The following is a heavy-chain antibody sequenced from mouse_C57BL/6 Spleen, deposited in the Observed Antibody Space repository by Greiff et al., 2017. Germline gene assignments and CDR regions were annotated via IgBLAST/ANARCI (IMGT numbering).Heavy chain of an antibody. J-gene: IGHJ2*01. V-gene: IGHV1-18*01. CDR3: ARYGNYEGYFDY. CDR1: GYTFTDYN. CDR2: INPNNGGT. D-gene: IGHD2-1*01. Sequence: EVQVVESGPELVKPGASVKIPCKASGYTFTDYNMDWVKQSHGKSLEWIGDINPNNGGTIYNQKFKGKATLTVDKSSSTAYMELRSLTSEDTAVYYCARYGNYEGYFDYWGQGTTLTVSS.